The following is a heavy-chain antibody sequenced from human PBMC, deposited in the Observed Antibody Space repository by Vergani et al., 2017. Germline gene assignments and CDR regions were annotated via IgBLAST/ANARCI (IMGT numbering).Heavy chain of an antibody. Sequence: VEAGGGLVQPGGSLRLSCTASGLTFQAFAFHWVRQVSGGGLEWVSGIDRNYGVKNGNSFEGRFSISRDNAKKAVFLQMNNLRHEDTALYFCVKDNDYDADGPFDLWGRGTLVTVSS. CDR2: IDRNYGVK. CDR1: GLTFQAFA. CDR3: VKDNDYDADGPFDL. J-gene: IGHJ2*01. V-gene: IGHV3-9*01. D-gene: IGHD3-16*01.